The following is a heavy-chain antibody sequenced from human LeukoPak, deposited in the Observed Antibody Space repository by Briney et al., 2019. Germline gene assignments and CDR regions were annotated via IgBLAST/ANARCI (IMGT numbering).Heavy chain of an antibody. D-gene: IGHD6-19*01. J-gene: IGHJ4*02. V-gene: IGHV3-23*01. CDR3: AKNSRSSGWYFDS. Sequence: GGSLRLSCAASGFTFSSYAMSWVRQAPGKGLEWVSTISGSGDNTYYADSVKGRFTISRDNSKNTLYLQMNSLRAEDTAVYYCAKNSRSSGWYFDSWGQGTLVAVSS. CDR2: ISGSGDNT. CDR1: GFTFSSYA.